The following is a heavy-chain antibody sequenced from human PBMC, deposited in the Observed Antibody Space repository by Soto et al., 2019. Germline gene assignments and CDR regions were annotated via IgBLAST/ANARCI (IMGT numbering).Heavy chain of an antibody. D-gene: IGHD4-17*01. Sequence: EVQLVESGGGLIQPGGSLRLSCAASGFSVSSSYMSWVRQAPGKGLGWVSVIYSGGSTYYADSVKGRFTISRDNPKNTLFLQMNSLRAEDTAVYYCARKMTTVTTSFDHWGQGTLVTVSS. CDR3: ARKMTTVTTSFDH. CDR1: GFSVSSSY. CDR2: IYSGGST. J-gene: IGHJ4*02. V-gene: IGHV3-53*01.